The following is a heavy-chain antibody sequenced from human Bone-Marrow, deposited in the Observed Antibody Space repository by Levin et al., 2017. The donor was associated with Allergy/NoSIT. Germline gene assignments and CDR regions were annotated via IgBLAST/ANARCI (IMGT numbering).Heavy chain of an antibody. D-gene: IGHD3-10*02. V-gene: IGHV3-33*01. J-gene: IGHJ6*02. Sequence: GGSLRLSCAASGFSFSNYGMHWVRQAPGKGLEWVAVIWYDGSIDYYSDSVKGRFTISRDNSKNTLFLQMESLRVEDTAVYYCARDIRGGTRDDRGGAYYYYYGMDVWGQGTTVTVSS. CDR3: ARDIRGGTRDDRGGAYYYYYGMDV. CDR1: GFSFSNYG. CDR2: IWYDGSID.